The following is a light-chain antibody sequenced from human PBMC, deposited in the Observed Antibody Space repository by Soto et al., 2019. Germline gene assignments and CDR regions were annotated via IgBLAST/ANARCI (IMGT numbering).Light chain of an antibody. CDR1: SSDVGGYNY. CDR3: SSYTSGSTRLV. Sequence: QSALTQPASVSGSPGQSITISCTGNSSDVGGYNYVSWYQQHPGKAPKVMIYDVSKRPSGISNRFSGSKSGNTASLTISGLQVEDEADYYCSSYTSGSTRLVFGGGTKLTVL. CDR2: DVS. V-gene: IGLV2-14*03. J-gene: IGLJ2*01.